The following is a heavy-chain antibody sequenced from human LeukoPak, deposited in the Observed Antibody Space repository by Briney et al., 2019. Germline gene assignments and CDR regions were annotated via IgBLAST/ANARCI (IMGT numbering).Heavy chain of an antibody. CDR3: AKGGHPTRYYYGMDV. Sequence: GGSLRLSCAGAGFTFDDSVMHWVRQAPGKGLKWVSTINWNSGNIGYADSVKGRFTISRDNAKNSLFLQMNSLRTEDTALYYCAKGGHPTRYYYGMDVWGQGTTVTVSS. D-gene: IGHD2-15*01. CDR1: GFTFDDSV. CDR2: INWNSGNI. J-gene: IGHJ6*02. V-gene: IGHV3-9*01.